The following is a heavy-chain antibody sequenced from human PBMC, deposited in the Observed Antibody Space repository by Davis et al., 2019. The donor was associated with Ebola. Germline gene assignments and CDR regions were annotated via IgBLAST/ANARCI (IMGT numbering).Heavy chain of an antibody. Sequence: MPSETLSLTCSVSGASISSYYWSWIRQPPGKGLEWIGYIYYSGSTNSNPSLKSRVTISVDTSKNQFSLKLSSVTAADTAVYYCARDSVLVPAASYYYYGMDVWGQGTTVTVSS. V-gene: IGHV4-59*01. CDR2: IYYSGST. J-gene: IGHJ6*02. D-gene: IGHD2-2*01. CDR3: ARDSVLVPAASYYYYGMDV. CDR1: GASISSYY.